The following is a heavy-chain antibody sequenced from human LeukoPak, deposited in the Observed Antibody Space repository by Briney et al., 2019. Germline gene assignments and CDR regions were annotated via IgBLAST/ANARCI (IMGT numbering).Heavy chain of an antibody. CDR3: ARVGAAAGSQLEGY. Sequence: GASVKVSCKASGYTFTSYGISWVRQAPGQGLEWMGWISAYNGNTNYAQKLQGRVTMTTDISTSTAYMELRSLRSDDTAVYYCARVGAAAGSQLEGYWGQGTLVTVSS. V-gene: IGHV1-18*01. D-gene: IGHD6-13*01. J-gene: IGHJ4*02. CDR2: ISAYNGNT. CDR1: GYTFTSYG.